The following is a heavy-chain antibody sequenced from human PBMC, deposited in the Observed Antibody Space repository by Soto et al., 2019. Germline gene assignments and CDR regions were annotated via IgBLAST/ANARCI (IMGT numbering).Heavy chain of an antibody. CDR2: ISYGGGTT. J-gene: IGHJ3*02. V-gene: IGHV3-23*01. Sequence: GGSLRLSCAASEFTFSNYAMSWVRQAPGKGLEWVSAISYGGGTTYYADSVKGRFTISRDNSRNTVYLQMNSLRVEDTAVYYCARGDRGAFDIWGQGTVVTVSS. CDR1: EFTFSNYA. CDR3: ARGDRGAFDI. D-gene: IGHD1-26*01.